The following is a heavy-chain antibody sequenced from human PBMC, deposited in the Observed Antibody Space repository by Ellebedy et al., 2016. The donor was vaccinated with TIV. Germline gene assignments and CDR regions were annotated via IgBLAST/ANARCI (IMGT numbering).Heavy chain of an antibody. Sequence: GESLKISCAASGFTFSNSWIHWVRQAPGKGLVWLSRIHRDGTSANYADSVKGRFSISKDNSKNPLYVQMNSLRGEDTAVYYWARAFDTAPMKTIFDYWGHGTLVTGSS. V-gene: IGHV3-74*01. CDR1: GFTFSNSW. CDR3: ARAFDTAPMKTIFDY. D-gene: IGHD5-18*01. J-gene: IGHJ4*01. CDR2: IHRDGTSA.